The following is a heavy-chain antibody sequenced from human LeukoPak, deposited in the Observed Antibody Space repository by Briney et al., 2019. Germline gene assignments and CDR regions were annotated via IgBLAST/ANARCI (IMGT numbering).Heavy chain of an antibody. D-gene: IGHD3-3*01. V-gene: IGHV3-74*01. CDR1: GFIFSSYW. J-gene: IGHJ5*02. CDR3: ARGGPVKSIYDPHWYDP. Sequence: GGSLRLSCAATGFIFSSYWLHWVRQAPGKGLTWVSRINTDGSRINYADSVKGRFTGSRDNAKNTLYLQMNSLRVEDTAVYFCARGGPVKSIYDPHWYDPWGQGTQVTVSS. CDR2: INTDGSRI.